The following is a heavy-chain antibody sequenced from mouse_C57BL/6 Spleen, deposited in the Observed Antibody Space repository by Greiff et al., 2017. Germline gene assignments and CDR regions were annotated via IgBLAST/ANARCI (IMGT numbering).Heavy chain of an antibody. V-gene: IGHV1-82*01. Sequence: QVQLQQSGPELVKPGASVKISCKASGYAFSSSWMNWVKQRPGKGLEWIGRIYPGDGDTNYNGKFKGKATLTADKSSSTAYMQLSSLTSEDSAVYFCAREKTYYGYDDPAFDYWGQGTTLTVSS. CDR2: IYPGDGDT. CDR1: GYAFSSSW. D-gene: IGHD2-9*01. J-gene: IGHJ2*01. CDR3: AREKTYYGYDDPAFDY.